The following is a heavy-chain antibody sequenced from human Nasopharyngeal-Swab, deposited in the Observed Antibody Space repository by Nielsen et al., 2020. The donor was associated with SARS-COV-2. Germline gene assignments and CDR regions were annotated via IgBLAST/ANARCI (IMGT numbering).Heavy chain of an antibody. CDR1: GYSIRSDSY. CDR2: MYHSGTT. V-gene: IGHV4-38-2*02. D-gene: IGHD3-9*01. Sequence: ESLKISYTVSGYSIRSDSYWGWIRQPPGKGLEWIGYMYHSGTTYYNPSLKSRVTISRDTSKNQLSLTLTSVTAADTGVYYCARDVTGYLQCDSWGRGSLVTVSS. CDR3: ARDVTGYLQCDS. J-gene: IGHJ4*02.